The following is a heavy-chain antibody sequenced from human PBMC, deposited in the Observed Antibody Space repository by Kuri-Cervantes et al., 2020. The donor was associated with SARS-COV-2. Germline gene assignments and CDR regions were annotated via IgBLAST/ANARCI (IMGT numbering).Heavy chain of an antibody. V-gene: IGHV1-69*13. CDR3: ARDLWGDSYYYYGMDV. CDR2: IIPIFGTA. CDR1: GYTFTSYA. Sequence: SVKVSCKASGYTFTSYAMHWVRQAPGQGLEWMGGIIPIFGTANYAQKFQGRVTITADESTSTAYMELSSLRSEDTAVYYCARDLWGDSYYYYGMDVWGQGTTVTVSS. D-gene: IGHD2-21*01. J-gene: IGHJ6*02.